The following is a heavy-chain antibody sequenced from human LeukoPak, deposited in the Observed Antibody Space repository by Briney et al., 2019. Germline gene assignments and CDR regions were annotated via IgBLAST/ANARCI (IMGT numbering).Heavy chain of an antibody. CDR1: GYTFTSYG. D-gene: IGHD3-10*01. V-gene: IGHV1-18*01. Sequence: ASVKVSCKASGYTFTSYGISWVRQAPGQGLEWMGWISAYNGNTNYAQKLQGRVTMTTDTSTSTAYMELRSLRSDDTAVYYCARDRLLWFGERHIDYWGQGTLVTVSS. CDR2: ISAYNGNT. J-gene: IGHJ4*02. CDR3: ARDRLLWFGERHIDY.